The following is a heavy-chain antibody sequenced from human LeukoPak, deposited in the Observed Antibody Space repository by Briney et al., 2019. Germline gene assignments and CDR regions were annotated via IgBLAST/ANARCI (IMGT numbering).Heavy chain of an antibody. Sequence: SETLSLTCAVYGGSFSGYYWSWIRQPPGKGLEWIGYIYYSGSTNYNPSLKSRVTISVDTSKNQFSLKLSSVTAADTAVYYCARNIVGATMYFDYWGQGTLVTVSS. CDR2: IYYSGST. CDR1: GGSFSGYY. D-gene: IGHD1-26*01. J-gene: IGHJ4*02. CDR3: ARNIVGATMYFDY. V-gene: IGHV4-59*01.